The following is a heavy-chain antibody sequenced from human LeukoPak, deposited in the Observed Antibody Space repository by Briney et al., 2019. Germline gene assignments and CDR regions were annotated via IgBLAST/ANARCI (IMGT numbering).Heavy chain of an antibody. CDR2: INPNSGGT. CDR1: GYTFTAYY. Sequence: ASVKISCKASGYTFTAYYMHWVRQAPGQGLEWLGWINPNSGGTNYAQKFQGRVTMTRDTSISTAYMELSRLRSDDTAVYYCARGSSSWEIYFDYWGQGTLVTVSS. D-gene: IGHD6-13*01. V-gene: IGHV1-2*02. J-gene: IGHJ4*02. CDR3: ARGSSSWEIYFDY.